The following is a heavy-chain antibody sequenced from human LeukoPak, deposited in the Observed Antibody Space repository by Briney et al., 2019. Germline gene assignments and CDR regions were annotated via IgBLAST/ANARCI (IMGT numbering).Heavy chain of an antibody. Sequence: GGSLRLSCAASGFIFTGYAMSWVRQAPGKGLEWVSAISGSGHSTDYADSVKGRFTISRDNSKNTLYLQMNSLRAEDAAVYFCAKAPVTSCRGAYCYPFDSRGQGTLVTVSP. CDR2: ISGSGHST. CDR1: GFIFTGYA. CDR3: AKAPVTSCRGAYCYPFDS. J-gene: IGHJ4*02. D-gene: IGHD2-21*01. V-gene: IGHV3-23*01.